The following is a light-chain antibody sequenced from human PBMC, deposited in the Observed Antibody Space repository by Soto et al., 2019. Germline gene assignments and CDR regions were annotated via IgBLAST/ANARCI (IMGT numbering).Light chain of an antibody. CDR3: CSYTVTSITLYV. CDR1: SSDVGGYNY. CDR2: EVN. V-gene: IGLV2-14*01. J-gene: IGLJ1*01. Sequence: QSALTQPASVSGSPGQSITISCTGTSSDVGGYNYVSWYQQHPGKAPKLMIYEVNNRPSGVSSRFSGSKSGNTASLTISGLQAEDEADYYCCSYTVTSITLYVFGTGTKLTVL.